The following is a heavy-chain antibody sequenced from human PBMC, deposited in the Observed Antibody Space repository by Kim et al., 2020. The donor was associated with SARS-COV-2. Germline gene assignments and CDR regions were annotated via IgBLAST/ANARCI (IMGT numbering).Heavy chain of an antibody. Sequence: ASVKVSCKTSGYTFTSCHVHWVRQAPGQGLEWMGVINAGDGITRYSQRFQDRLTVTGDMSTSTVYMELSSLTSEDTAMYYCARDVTATPGALFESWCQGTLVPVSS. CDR3: ARDVTATPGALFES. J-gene: IGHJ4*02. D-gene: IGHD5-18*01. CDR2: INAGDGIT. V-gene: IGHV1-46*01. CDR1: GYTFTSCH.